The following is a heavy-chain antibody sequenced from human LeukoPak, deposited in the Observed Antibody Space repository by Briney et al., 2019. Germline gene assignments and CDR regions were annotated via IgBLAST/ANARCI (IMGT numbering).Heavy chain of an antibody. CDR3: ARTLAGTTSFHYGMDV. CDR1: GFIFSNYE. Sequence: GGSLRLSCAAPGFIFSNYEMTWVRQAPGKGLEWVSYISGSGNTKYYADSVTGRFTISRDKAKNSMYLQMNSLRAEDTAVYYCARTLAGTTSFHYGMDVWGQGTTVTVSS. V-gene: IGHV3-48*03. D-gene: IGHD1-7*01. CDR2: ISGSGNTK. J-gene: IGHJ6*02.